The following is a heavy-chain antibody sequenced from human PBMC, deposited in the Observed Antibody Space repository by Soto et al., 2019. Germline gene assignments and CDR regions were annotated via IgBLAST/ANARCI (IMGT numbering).Heavy chain of an antibody. CDR1: GGTFRTES. J-gene: IGHJ3*01. V-gene: IGHV1-69*13. D-gene: IGHD3-10*01. CDR3: ARVHEYGRKYVVFDV. Sequence: QVHLVQSGAEVKKPGSSVKVSCKYSGGTFRTESINWVRQAPGQGLEWMGGILPFFGTADYAPRFQGRVTMSADSATTTAYMELRSLTSDDTAVYFCARVHEYGRKYVVFDVWGQGTMVTVSS. CDR2: ILPFFGTA.